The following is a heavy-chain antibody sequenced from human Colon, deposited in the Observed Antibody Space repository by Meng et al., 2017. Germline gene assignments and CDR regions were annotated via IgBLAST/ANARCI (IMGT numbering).Heavy chain of an antibody. CDR3: VRGSIDWYFDF. V-gene: IGHV3-30*03. D-gene: IGHD3-9*01. J-gene: IGHJ4*02. CDR2: TLTDGNLD. CDR1: GFTLTTYR. Sequence: GESLKISCAASGFTLTTYRMYWVRQAPGKGLEWVAVTLTDGNLDYYIDSVKGRFTVSRDNSKNIVFLQMNSLTAEDTAVYYCVRGSIDWYFDFWGQGALVTVSS.